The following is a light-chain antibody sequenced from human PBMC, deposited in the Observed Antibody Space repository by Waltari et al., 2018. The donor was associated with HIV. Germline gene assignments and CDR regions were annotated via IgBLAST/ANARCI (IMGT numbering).Light chain of an antibody. CDR1: QSFSSSY. Sequence: EIVLTQSPATLSLSPGERATLSGRASQSFSSSYLAWYQQNPGQAPRLLIYGISSRVTGTPDRFSGSGSGTDFTLTISRLEPEDFAVYYCQQYGSSRYTFGQGTKLEIK. J-gene: IGKJ2*01. V-gene: IGKV3-20*01. CDR3: QQYGSSRYT. CDR2: GIS.